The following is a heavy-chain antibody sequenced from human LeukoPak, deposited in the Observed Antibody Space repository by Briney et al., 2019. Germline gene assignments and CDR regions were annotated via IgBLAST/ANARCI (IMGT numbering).Heavy chain of an antibody. CDR2: IWYDGSNK. J-gene: IGHJ4*02. D-gene: IGHD3-3*01. CDR3: ARTFLRPYGAIDY. CDR1: GFTFSSYG. Sequence: PGGSLRLSCAASGFTFSSYGMHWVRQAPGKGLEWVAVIWYDGSNKYYADSVKGRFTISRDNAKNSLYLQMNSLRAEDTAVYYCARTFLRPYGAIDYWGQGTLVTVSS. V-gene: IGHV3-33*01.